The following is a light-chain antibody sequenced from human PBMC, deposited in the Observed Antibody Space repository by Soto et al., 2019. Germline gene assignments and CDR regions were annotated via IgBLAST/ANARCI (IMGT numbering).Light chain of an antibody. CDR3: SSYTSSSLGV. CDR1: SSDVGGYNY. J-gene: IGLJ1*01. Sequence: QSALTQPASVSGSPGQSITISCTGTSSDVGGYNYVSWYQQHPGKAPKLMIYDVSNRPSGVSNRFSGSKSGNTASLTISGLQAEDEAVYYCSSYTSSSLGVFGTGTKVTVL. V-gene: IGLV2-14*01. CDR2: DVS.